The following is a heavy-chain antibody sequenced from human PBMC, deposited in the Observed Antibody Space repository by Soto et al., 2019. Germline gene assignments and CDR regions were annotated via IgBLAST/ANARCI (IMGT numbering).Heavy chain of an antibody. Sequence: PWETLSLTCAVSGGSISSGGYSWSWIRQPPGKGLEWIGYIYHSGNIYYNPSLKSRVTISVDRSKNQFSLTLSSVTAADTAVYYCARIPSPWGQGTLVTVSS. CDR1: GGSISSGGYS. D-gene: IGHD2-21*01. CDR3: ARIPSP. V-gene: IGHV4-30-2*01. CDR2: IYHSGNI. J-gene: IGHJ5*02.